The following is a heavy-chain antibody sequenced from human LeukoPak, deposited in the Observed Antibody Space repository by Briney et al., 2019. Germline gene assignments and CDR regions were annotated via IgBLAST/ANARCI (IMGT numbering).Heavy chain of an antibody. Sequence: SETLSLTCTVSGGSISSYYWSWIRQPPGKGLEWIGYIYYSGSTNYNPSLKSRVTISVDTSKNQFSLKLSSVTAADTAVYYCARSPHSSLYYFDYWGQGTLVTVSS. D-gene: IGHD6-6*01. CDR1: GGSISSYY. CDR2: IYYSGST. CDR3: ARSPHSSLYYFDY. V-gene: IGHV4-59*01. J-gene: IGHJ4*02.